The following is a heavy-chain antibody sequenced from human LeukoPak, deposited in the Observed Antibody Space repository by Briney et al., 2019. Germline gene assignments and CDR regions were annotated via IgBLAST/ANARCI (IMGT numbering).Heavy chain of an antibody. Sequence: ASVKVSCKASGGTFSSYAISWVRQAPGQGLEWMGRIIPILGIANYAQKFQGRVTITADKSTSTAYMELRSLRSDDTAVYYCARVLLEWLLDDYMGVWGKGTTVTVSS. V-gene: IGHV1-69*04. CDR2: IIPILGIA. CDR3: ARVLLEWLLDDYMGV. D-gene: IGHD3-3*01. J-gene: IGHJ6*03. CDR1: GGTFSSYA.